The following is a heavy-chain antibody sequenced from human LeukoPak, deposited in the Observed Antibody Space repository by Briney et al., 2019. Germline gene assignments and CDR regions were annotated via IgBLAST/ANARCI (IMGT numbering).Heavy chain of an antibody. D-gene: IGHD2-2*02. CDR1: GYSISSSNW. J-gene: IGHJ6*02. V-gene: IGHV4-28*05. CDR2: IYYSGSI. CDR3: ARTMSSSHTVYGMDV. Sequence: SDTLSLTCAVPGYSISSSNWWGWIRQPPGKGLEWIGYIYYSGSIYYNPSLKSRVTMSVDTSKNQFSLKLSSVTAVDTAVYYCARTMSSSHTVYGMDVWGQGTTVTVSS.